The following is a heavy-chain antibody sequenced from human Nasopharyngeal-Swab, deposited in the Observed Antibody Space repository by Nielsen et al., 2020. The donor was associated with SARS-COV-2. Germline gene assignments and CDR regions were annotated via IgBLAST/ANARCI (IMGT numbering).Heavy chain of an antibody. V-gene: IGHV3-49*02. CDR2: IRSKAYGGTT. D-gene: IGHD3-22*01. J-gene: IGHJ4*02. Sequence: WIRQSPGKGLEWVGFIRSKAYGGTTEYAASVKGRFTISRDDSKSIAYLQMNSLKTEDTAVYYCTRGDGYGLTYYYDSSGYYYDYWGQGTLVTVSS. CDR3: TRGDGYGLTYYYDSSGYYYDY.